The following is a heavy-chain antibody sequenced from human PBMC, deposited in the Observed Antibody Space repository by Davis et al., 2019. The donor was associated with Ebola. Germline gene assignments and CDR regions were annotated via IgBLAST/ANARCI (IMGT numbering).Heavy chain of an antibody. J-gene: IGHJ5*02. CDR3: ARVITMIEAGWFDP. D-gene: IGHD3-22*01. CDR2: INNSGST. Sequence: LETLSLTCAVYGGFFSGYYWSWIRQPPGKGLEWSGEINNSGSTNYNPSLKSRITISVDTPNNPFSLKLSSVTAADTAVYYCARVITMIEAGWFDPWGQGTLVTVSS. V-gene: IGHV4-34*01. CDR1: GGFFSGYY.